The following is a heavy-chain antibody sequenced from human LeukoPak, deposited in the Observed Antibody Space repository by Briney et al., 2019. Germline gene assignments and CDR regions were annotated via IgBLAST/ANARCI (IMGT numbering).Heavy chain of an antibody. V-gene: IGHV4-59*08. Sequence: SETLSLTCTVSGGSIRSYYWSWIRQPPGKGLEWLGYMHHSGSTKHNPYLKSRVTISVDTSKSQFSLKLSSVTAADTAVYYWARHAAVEGSSGWSPLWWFDPWGQGTLVTVSS. J-gene: IGHJ5*02. D-gene: IGHD6-19*01. CDR3: ARHAAVEGSSGWSPLWWFDP. CDR1: GGSIRSYY. CDR2: MHHSGST.